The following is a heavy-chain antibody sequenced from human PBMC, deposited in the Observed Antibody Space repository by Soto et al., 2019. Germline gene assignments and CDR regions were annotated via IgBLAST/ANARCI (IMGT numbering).Heavy chain of an antibody. CDR2: IYYSGST. J-gene: IGHJ3*02. CDR3: ARDVSHVEKIMVTGDVFDI. V-gene: IGHV4-30-4*01. Sequence: QVQLQESGPGLVKPSQTLSLTCTVSGGSIRSGDYYWSWIRQPPGKGLEWIGSIYYSGSTSYNPSLKSRISISVDTSKNQCSLKLSSVTAADTAVYYCARDVSHVEKIMVTGDVFDIWGQGTMVTVSS. D-gene: IGHD5-18*01. CDR1: GGSIRSGDYY.